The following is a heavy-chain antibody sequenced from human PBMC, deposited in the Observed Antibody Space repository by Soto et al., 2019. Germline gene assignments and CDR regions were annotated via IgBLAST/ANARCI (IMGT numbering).Heavy chain of an antibody. V-gene: IGHV3-66*01. D-gene: IGHD3-3*01. CDR2: IYSGGST. J-gene: IGHJ4*02. CDR1: GFTVSSNY. Sequence: PGGSLRLSCAASGFTVSSNYMSWVRQAPGKGLEWVSVIYSGGSTYYADSVKGRFTISRDNSKNTLYLQMNSLRAEDTAVYYCARVWDIFGVEYYFDYWGQGTLVTVSS. CDR3: ARVWDIFGVEYYFDY.